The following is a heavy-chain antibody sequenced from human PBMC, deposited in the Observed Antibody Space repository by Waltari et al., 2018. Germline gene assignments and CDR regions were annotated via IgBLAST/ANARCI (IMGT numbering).Heavy chain of an antibody. Sequence: QVQLQQWGAGLLKPSETLSLTCAVYGGSFSGYYWSWIRQPPGKGREGTGEINHSGSTNYNPSLKSRVTISVDTSKNQFSLTLSSVTAADTAVYYCARSPIAVDYYYYMDVWGKGTTVTVSS. CDR2: INHSGST. J-gene: IGHJ6*03. D-gene: IGHD6-19*01. CDR1: GGSFSGYY. V-gene: IGHV4-34*01. CDR3: ARSPIAVDYYYYMDV.